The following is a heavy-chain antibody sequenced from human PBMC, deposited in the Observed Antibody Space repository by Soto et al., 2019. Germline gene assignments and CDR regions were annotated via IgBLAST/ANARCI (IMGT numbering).Heavy chain of an antibody. CDR3: ARVLGNDAFDI. D-gene: IGHD3-3*02. Sequence: PSENLSLTCAVYGGSFSGYYWSWIRQPPGRGLEWIGEINHSGSTNYNPSLKSRVTISVDKSKNQFSLKLSSVTAADTAVYYCARVLGNDAFDIWGQGTMVT. CDR1: GGSFSGYY. J-gene: IGHJ3*02. CDR2: INHSGST. V-gene: IGHV4-34*01.